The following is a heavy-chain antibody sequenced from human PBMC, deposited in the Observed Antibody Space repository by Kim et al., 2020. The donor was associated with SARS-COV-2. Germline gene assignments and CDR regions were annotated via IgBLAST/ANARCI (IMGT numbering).Heavy chain of an antibody. V-gene: IGHV1-3*01. Sequence: SQKFQGEVTLTRDTAAGTAYMELSSLRSEDTAVYYCARSPDIVATISLDYWGQGTLVTVSS. D-gene: IGHD5-12*01. J-gene: IGHJ4*02. CDR3: ARSPDIVATISLDY.